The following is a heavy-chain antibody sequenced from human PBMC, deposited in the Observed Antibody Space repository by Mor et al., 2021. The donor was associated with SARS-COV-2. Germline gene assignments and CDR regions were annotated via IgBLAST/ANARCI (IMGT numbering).Heavy chain of an antibody. D-gene: IGHD5-18*01. CDR3: TGYGLDY. V-gene: IGHV3-15*01. Sequence: GTTDYTTPVKGRFAISRDDSENMLYLQMNSLKTEDTAVYYCTGYGLDYWGQGTLVTVSS. CDR2: GTT. J-gene: IGHJ4*02.